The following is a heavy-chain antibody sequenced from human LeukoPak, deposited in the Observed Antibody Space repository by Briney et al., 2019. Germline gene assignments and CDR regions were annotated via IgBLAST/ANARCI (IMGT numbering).Heavy chain of an antibody. CDR3: ARGHYGDSPARSDY. CDR2: INPNSGGT. Sequence: ASVKVSCKASGYSFTDHYMHWVRQAPGQGLEWMGWINPNSGGTNYAQKFQGRVTMTRDTSISTAYMELSRLRSDDTAVYYCARGHYGDSPARSDYWGQGTLVTVSS. V-gene: IGHV1-2*02. J-gene: IGHJ4*02. CDR1: GYSFTDHY. D-gene: IGHD4-17*01.